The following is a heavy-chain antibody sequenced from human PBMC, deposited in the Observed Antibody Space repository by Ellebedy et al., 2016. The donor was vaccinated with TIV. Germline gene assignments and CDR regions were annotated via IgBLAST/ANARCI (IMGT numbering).Heavy chain of an antibody. CDR1: GFTFSDHY. J-gene: IGHJ4*01. CDR2: IKQDESEK. CDR3: AKWGWIGYYDY. V-gene: IGHV3-7*03. D-gene: IGHD3-3*01. Sequence: GGSLRLSCAASGFTFSDHYMDWVRQAPGKGLEWVANIKQDESEKYYVDSVKGRFTISRDNSKNTLYLQMNSLRAEDTAVYYCAKWGWIGYYDYWGHGTLVTVSS.